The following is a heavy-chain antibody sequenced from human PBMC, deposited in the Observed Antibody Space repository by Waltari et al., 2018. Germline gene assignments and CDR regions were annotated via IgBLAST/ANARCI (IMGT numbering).Heavy chain of an antibody. Sequence: QVQLQQWGAGLLKPSETLSLTCAVYGGSFRGYYWSWIRQPPGKGLEWIGKTTDSERTKYNPSLKSRISRSVDTSKNQFSLTVFSVTAADAAVYYCARGDGTGKYGYWGQGTRFTVSS. J-gene: IGHJ4*02. CDR3: ARGDGTGKYGY. CDR2: TTDSERT. V-gene: IGHV4-34*02. D-gene: IGHD1-1*01. CDR1: GGSFRGYY.